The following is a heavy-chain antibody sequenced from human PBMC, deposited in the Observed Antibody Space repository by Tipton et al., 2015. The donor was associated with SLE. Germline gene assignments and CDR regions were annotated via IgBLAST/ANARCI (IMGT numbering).Heavy chain of an antibody. CDR1: GGSISSYY. CDR2: IYYSGST. Sequence: TLSLTCTVSGGSISSYYWSWIRQPPGKGLEWIGYIYYSGSTNYNPSLKSRVTISVDTSKNQFSLKLSSVTAADTAVYYCARDPQLAGFDLWGQGTLVTVSS. V-gene: IGHV4-59*01. J-gene: IGHJ5*02. D-gene: IGHD3-10*01. CDR3: ARDPQLAGFDL.